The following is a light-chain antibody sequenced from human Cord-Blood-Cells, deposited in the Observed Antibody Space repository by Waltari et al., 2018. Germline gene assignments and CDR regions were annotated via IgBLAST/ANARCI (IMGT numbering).Light chain of an antibody. CDR3: QQRSNWYT. Sequence: EIVLTQSPATLSLSPGERATLSCRASQSVSSYLAWYQQKPGQAPRLLIYDASNRATSIPARFSGRGHGXXXTXXISSLEXXDXAXXYXQQRSNWYTFGQGTKLEIK. J-gene: IGKJ2*01. CDR2: DAS. V-gene: IGKV3-11*01. CDR1: QSVSSY.